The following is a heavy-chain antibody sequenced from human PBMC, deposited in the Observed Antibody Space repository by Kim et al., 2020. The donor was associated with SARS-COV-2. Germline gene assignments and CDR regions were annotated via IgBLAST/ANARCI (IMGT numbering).Heavy chain of an antibody. J-gene: IGHJ4*01. CDR1: GFTFSSYA. CDR2: ISYDGSNK. Sequence: GGSLRLSCAASGFTFSSYAMHWVRQAPGKGLEWVAVISYDGSNKYYADSVKGRFTISRDNSKNTLYLQMNSLRAEDTAVYYCARDHYYYGSGSTYDYWG. V-gene: IGHV3-30*04. D-gene: IGHD3-10*01. CDR3: ARDHYYYGSGSTYDY.